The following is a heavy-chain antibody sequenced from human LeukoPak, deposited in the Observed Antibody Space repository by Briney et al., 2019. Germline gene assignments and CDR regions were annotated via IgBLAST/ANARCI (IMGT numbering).Heavy chain of an antibody. CDR2: IYYGGST. CDR3: AIEGAVAGFAY. Sequence: SETLSLTCTVSGGSISSYYWSWIRQPPGKGLEWIGYIYYGGSTNYNPSLKSRVTISVDTSKNQFSLKLSSATAADTAVYYCAIEGAVAGFAYWGQGTLVTVSS. V-gene: IGHV4-59*01. J-gene: IGHJ4*02. D-gene: IGHD6-19*01. CDR1: GGSISSYY.